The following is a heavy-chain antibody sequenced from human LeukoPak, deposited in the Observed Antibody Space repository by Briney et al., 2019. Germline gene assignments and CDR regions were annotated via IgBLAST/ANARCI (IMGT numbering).Heavy chain of an antibody. D-gene: IGHD4-23*01. V-gene: IGHV3-15*01. CDR1: GFTFSNAW. CDR3: TTGPSYGGVDY. Sequence: GGSLRLSCAASGFTFSNAWMSWVRQAPGKGLEWVGRIKSKTDGGATDYAAPVKGRFTISRDDSKNTLYLQMNSLKTEDTAVYYCTTGPSYGGVDYWGQGPLVTVSS. CDR2: IKSKTDGGAT. J-gene: IGHJ4*02.